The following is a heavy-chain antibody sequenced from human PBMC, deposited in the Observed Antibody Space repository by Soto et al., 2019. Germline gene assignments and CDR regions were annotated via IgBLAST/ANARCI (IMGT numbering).Heavy chain of an antibody. D-gene: IGHD5-12*01. CDR1: GGSISSGDYY. CDR2: IYYSGST. Sequence: KPSETLSLTCTVSGGSISSGDYYWSWIRQPPGKGLEWIGYIYYSGSTYYNPSLKSRVTISVDTSKNQFSLKLSSVTAADTAVYYCARSVATTILPYFDYWGQGTLVTVSS. V-gene: IGHV4-30-4*01. CDR3: ARSVATTILPYFDY. J-gene: IGHJ4*02.